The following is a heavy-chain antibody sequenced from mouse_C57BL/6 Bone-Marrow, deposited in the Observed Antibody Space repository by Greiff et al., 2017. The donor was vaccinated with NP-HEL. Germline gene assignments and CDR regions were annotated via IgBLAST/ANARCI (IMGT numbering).Heavy chain of an antibody. Sequence: EVMLQQSGAELVRPGASVKLSCTASGFNIKDDYMHWVKQRPEQGLEWIGWIDPENGDTEYASKFQGKATITADTSSNTAYLQLSSLTSEDTAVYYCTTRPPTVVASYYAMDYWGQGTSVTVSS. CDR1: GFNIKDDY. CDR3: TTRPPTVVASYYAMDY. D-gene: IGHD1-1*01. V-gene: IGHV14-4*01. J-gene: IGHJ4*01. CDR2: IDPENGDT.